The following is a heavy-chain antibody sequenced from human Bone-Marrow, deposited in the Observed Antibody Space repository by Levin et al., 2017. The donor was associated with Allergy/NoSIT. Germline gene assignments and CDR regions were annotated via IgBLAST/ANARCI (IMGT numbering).Heavy chain of an antibody. D-gene: IGHD3-22*01. V-gene: IGHV3-9*01. CDR1: GFNFDHYA. CDR2: ISWNSGSI. J-gene: IGHJ4*02. CDR3: AKDTEYYYDSTGYYNY. Sequence: GGSLRLSCAASGFNFDHYAMHWVRQAPGKGLEWVSGISWNSGSIGYEDSVKGRFTISRDNAKNSLYLQMNSLRPEDTAFCYCAKDTEYYYDSTGYYNYWGQGTLVTVSS.